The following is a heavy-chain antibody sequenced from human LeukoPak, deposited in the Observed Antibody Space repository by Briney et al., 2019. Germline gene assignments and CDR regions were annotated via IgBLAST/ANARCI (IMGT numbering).Heavy chain of an antibody. Sequence: PSETLSLTCAVYGGSFSGYHWSWIRQPPGKGLEWIGEINHSGSTNYNPSLKSRVTISVDTSKNQFSLKLSSVTAADTAVYYCARFVLSIAAAGDPLDAFDIWGQGTMVTVSS. CDR3: ARFVLSIAAAGDPLDAFDI. J-gene: IGHJ3*02. V-gene: IGHV4-34*01. CDR1: GGSFSGYH. D-gene: IGHD6-13*01. CDR2: INHSGST.